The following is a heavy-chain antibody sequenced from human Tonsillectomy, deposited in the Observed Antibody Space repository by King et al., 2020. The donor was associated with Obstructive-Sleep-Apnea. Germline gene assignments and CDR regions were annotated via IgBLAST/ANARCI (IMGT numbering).Heavy chain of an antibody. D-gene: IGHD4-17*01. Sequence: VQLVESGGGVVRPGGSLGLSLAAFGFPFVDYGRTWVRQAPGKGLGWAPGINWNGGSKGCADSVKGRFTISRDKPKNSLYLQMNSLRAEDTALYHCARSGYGDYWFDPWGQGTLVTVSS. V-gene: IGHV3-20*02. CDR2: INWNGGSK. CDR3: ARSGYGDYWFDP. CDR1: GFPFVDYG. J-gene: IGHJ5*02.